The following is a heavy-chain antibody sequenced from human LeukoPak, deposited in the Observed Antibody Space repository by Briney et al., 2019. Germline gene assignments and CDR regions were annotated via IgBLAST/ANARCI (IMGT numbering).Heavy chain of an antibody. D-gene: IGHD7-27*01. CDR3: ARHGPHLGPRAFDI. J-gene: IGHJ3*02. V-gene: IGHV4-31*03. Sequence: SETLSLTCTVSGGSISSGGYYWSWIRQHPGKGLEWIGYIYYSGSTYYNPSLKSRVTITVDTSKNQFSRKLSSVTAADTAVYYCARHGPHLGPRAFDIWGQGTMVTVSS. CDR2: IYYSGST. CDR1: GGSISSGGYY.